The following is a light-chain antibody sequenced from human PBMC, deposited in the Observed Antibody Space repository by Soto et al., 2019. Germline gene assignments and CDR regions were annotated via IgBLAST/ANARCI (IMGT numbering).Light chain of an antibody. CDR3: CSYAGSTTIYV. CDR2: EGN. CDR1: NSDVGSYNL. J-gene: IGLJ1*01. Sequence: QSALTQPASVSGSRGQSITISCTGTNSDVGSYNLVSWYQQHPGKAPKLMIYEGNKRPSGVSTRFSGSKSGNTASLTISGLQAEDEADYYCCSYAGSTTIYVFGSGTKLTVL. V-gene: IGLV2-23*01.